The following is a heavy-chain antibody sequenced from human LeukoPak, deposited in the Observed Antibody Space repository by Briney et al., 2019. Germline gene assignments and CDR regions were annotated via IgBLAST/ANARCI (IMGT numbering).Heavy chain of an antibody. V-gene: IGHV1-2*02. CDR2: INPNSGGT. D-gene: IGHD4-11*01. Sequence: GASVKVSCKASGYTFTGYYMHWVRQAPGQGLEWMGWINPNSGGTNYAQKFQGRVTMTRDTSISTAYMELSRLRSDDTAVYYCARDLQDDYSNPWYYYYYMDVWGKGTTVTVSS. CDR1: GYTFTGYY. CDR3: ARDLQDDYSNPWYYYYYMDV. J-gene: IGHJ6*03.